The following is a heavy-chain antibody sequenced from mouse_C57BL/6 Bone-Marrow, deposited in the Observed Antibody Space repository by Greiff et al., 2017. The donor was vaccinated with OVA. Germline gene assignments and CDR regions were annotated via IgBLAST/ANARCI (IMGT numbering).Heavy chain of an antibody. CDR3: ASPYYGSTLFSY. CDR1: GYTFTGYW. Sequence: QVQLQQSGAELMKPGASVKLSCKATGYTFTGYWIEWVKQRPGHGLEWIGEILPGSGSTNYNEKFKGTATFTADTSSNPSYMQLSSLTTEDSAIYYCASPYYGSTLFSYWGQGTLVSVSA. D-gene: IGHD1-1*01. V-gene: IGHV1-9*01. J-gene: IGHJ3*01. CDR2: ILPGSGST.